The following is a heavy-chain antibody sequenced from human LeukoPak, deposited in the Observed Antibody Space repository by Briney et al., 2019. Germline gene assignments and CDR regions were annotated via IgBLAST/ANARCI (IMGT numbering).Heavy chain of an antibody. J-gene: IGHJ4*02. V-gene: IGHV4-34*01. Sequence: PSETLSLTCAVYGGSFSGYYWSWIRQPPGKGLEWIGEINHSGSTNYNPSLKSRVTISVDTSKNQFSLKLSSVTAADTAVYYCARGRSGYDFWSGYPVYFDYWGQGTLVTVSS. CDR1: GGSFSGYY. CDR3: ARGRSGYDFWSGYPVYFDY. CDR2: INHSGST. D-gene: IGHD3-3*01.